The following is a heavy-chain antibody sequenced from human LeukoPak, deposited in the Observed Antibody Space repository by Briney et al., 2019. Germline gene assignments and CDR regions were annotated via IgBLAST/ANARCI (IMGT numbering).Heavy chain of an antibody. CDR3: ARGRGYCSGGSCYSRWFDP. V-gene: IGHV1-69*01. CDR2: IIPIFGTA. Sequence: SVKVSCKASGGTFSSYAISWGRQAPGQGLEWMGGIIPIFGTANYAQKFQGRVTITADESTSTAYMELSSLRSEDTAVYYCARGRGYCSGGSCYSRWFDPWGQGTLVTVSS. CDR1: GGTFSSYA. D-gene: IGHD2-15*01. J-gene: IGHJ5*02.